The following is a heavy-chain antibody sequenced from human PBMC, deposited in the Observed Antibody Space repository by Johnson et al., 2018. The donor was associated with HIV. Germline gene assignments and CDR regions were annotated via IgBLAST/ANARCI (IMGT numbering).Heavy chain of an antibody. V-gene: IGHV3-23*04. Sequence: VQLVESGGGLVQPGGSLRLSCAAYGFTFSNSAMSWVRQAPGKGLEWVSGISGSGGSTYYADSVKGRFTISRDNSKNTLYLQMNSLRAEDTAVYYCARQTLRAFDIWGQGTMVTVSS. CDR2: ISGSGGST. CDR3: ARQTLRAFDI. J-gene: IGHJ3*02. CDR1: GFTFSNSA.